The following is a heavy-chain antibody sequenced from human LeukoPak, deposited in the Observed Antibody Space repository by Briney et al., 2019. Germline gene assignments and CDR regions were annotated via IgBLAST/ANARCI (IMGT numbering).Heavy chain of an antibody. CDR3: ARLLAGNYDSSGYY. CDR1: GGSISSSNW. J-gene: IGHJ4*02. D-gene: IGHD3-22*01. V-gene: IGHV4-4*02. CDR2: IYHSGST. Sequence: PSGTLSLTCAVSGGSISSSNWWSWVRQPPGKGLEWIGEIYHSGSTNYNPSLKSRVTISVDKSKNQFSLKLSSVTAADTAVYYCARLLAGNYDSSGYYWGQGTLVTVSS.